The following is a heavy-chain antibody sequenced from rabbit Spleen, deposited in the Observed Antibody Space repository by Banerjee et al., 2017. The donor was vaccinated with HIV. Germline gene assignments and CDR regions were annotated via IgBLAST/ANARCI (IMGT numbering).Heavy chain of an antibody. D-gene: IGHD7-1*01. CDR3: ARVARNTGGAIDL. J-gene: IGHJ6*01. CDR2: IDTSDGDT. Sequence: LEESGGGLVKPGGTLTLTCTVSGFSFSSNWICWVRQAPGKGLEWIACIDTSDGDTDYANWPKGRFTISKASSTTVTLQMTSLTAADTATYFCARVARNTGGAIDLWGPGTLVTVS. V-gene: IGHV1S45*01. CDR1: GFSFSSNW.